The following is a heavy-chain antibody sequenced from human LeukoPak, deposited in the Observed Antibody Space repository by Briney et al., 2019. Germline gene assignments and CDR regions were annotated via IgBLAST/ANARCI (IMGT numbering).Heavy chain of an antibody. V-gene: IGHV1-46*01. D-gene: IGHD3-10*01. J-gene: IGHJ4*02. Sequence: ASVKVSCKASGYTFTSYYMHWVRQAPGQGLEWMGIINPSGGSTSYAQKFQGRVTMTRDMSTSTVYMELSRLTSDDTAVYYCASIWFGESYSGDFWGQGTLVTVSS. CDR1: GYTFTSYY. CDR2: INPSGGST. CDR3: ASIWFGESYSGDF.